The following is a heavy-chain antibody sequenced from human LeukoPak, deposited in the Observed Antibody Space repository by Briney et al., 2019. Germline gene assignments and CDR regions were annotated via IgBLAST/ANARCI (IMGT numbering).Heavy chain of an antibody. J-gene: IGHJ4*02. Sequence: ASVKVSCKASGYTFTGYYMHWVRQAPGQGLEWMGWINPNSGGTNYAQKFQGRVTMTRDTSISTAYMELSRLRSDDTAVYYCASERNYYDTSGYYYAGVDYWGQGTPVTVSS. V-gene: IGHV1-2*02. CDR2: INPNSGGT. CDR3: ASERNYYDTSGYYYAGVDY. CDR1: GYTFTGYY. D-gene: IGHD3-22*01.